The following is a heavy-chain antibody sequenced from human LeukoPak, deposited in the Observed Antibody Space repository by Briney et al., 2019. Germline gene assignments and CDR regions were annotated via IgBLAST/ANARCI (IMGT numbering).Heavy chain of an antibody. J-gene: IGHJ4*02. V-gene: IGHV4-59*01. CDR3: ARGQRGYFDY. CDR1: GGSFSGYY. Sequence: SETLSLTCAVYGGSFSGYYWSWIRQPPGKGLEWIGYVFYSGSTNYNPSLKSRVTISVDTSKNHFSLKLSSVTAADTAVYYCARGQRGYFDYWGQGTLVTVSS. D-gene: IGHD1-1*01. CDR2: VFYSGST.